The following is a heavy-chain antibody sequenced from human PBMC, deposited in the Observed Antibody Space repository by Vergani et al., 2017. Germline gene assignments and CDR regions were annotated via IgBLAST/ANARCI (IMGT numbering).Heavy chain of an antibody. CDR2: IYTSGST. CDR1: GGSFSGYY. CDR3: AREEAAAGTLDY. Sequence: QVQLQQWGAGLLKPSETLSLTCAVYGGSFSGYYWSWIRQPPGKGLEWIGYIYTSGSTNYNPSLKSRVTISVDTSKNQFSLKLSSVTAVDTAVYYCAREEAAAGTLDYWGQGTLVTVSS. V-gene: IGHV4-34*01. D-gene: IGHD6-13*01. J-gene: IGHJ4*02.